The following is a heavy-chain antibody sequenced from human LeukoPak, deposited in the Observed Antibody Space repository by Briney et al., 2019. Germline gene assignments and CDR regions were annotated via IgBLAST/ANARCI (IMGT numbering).Heavy chain of an antibody. CDR1: GVSFSGYY. D-gene: IGHD3-3*01. CDR2: INHSGST. J-gene: IGHJ5*02. V-gene: IGHV4-34*01. CDR3: ARGRYIRFLEWFRYNWFDH. Sequence: SETLSLTCAVYGVSFSGYYWSWLRQPPGKGLEWIGEINHSGSTNYNPSLKSRVTISVDTSKNQFSLKLSSVTAADTAVYYCARGRYIRFLEWFRYNWFDHWGQGTLVTVSS.